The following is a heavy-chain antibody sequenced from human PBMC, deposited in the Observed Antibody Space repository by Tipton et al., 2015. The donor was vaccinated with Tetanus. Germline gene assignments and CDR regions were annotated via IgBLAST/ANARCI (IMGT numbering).Heavy chain of an antibody. Sequence: QSGPEVKKPGASVKVSCKASGYTFTSYGLNWVRKAAGRGFEWMGWLNPKSGSAAYAPRFQGRVTMTTNTSITTAFMEVASLTYEDTAVYYGAGRSCIRPGLDGWGHGTSVTVSS. V-gene: IGHV1-8*02. CDR2: LNPKSGSA. D-gene: IGHD2-15*01. J-gene: IGHJ6*02. CDR1: GYTFTSYG. CDR3: AGRSCIRPGLDG.